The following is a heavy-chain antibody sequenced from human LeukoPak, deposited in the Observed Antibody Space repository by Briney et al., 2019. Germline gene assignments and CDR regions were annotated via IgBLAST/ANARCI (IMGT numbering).Heavy chain of an antibody. Sequence: PGGSLRLSCAASGFTFSSYAMHWVRQAPGKGLEWVAVISYDGSDKYYADSVKGRFTISRDNSKNTLYLQMNSLRAEDTAVYYCAREDCSSTSCRYGDYGMDVWGQGTTVTVSS. CDR3: AREDCSSTSCRYGDYGMDV. CDR1: GFTFSSYA. J-gene: IGHJ6*02. D-gene: IGHD2-2*01. V-gene: IGHV3-30-3*01. CDR2: ISYDGSDK.